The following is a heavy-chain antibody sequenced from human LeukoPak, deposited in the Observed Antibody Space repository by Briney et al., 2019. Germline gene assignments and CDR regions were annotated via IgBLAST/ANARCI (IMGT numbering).Heavy chain of an antibody. CDR3: ARVFVGPRSGWYLDMAFDI. Sequence: PSETLSLTCTVSGGSISSYYWSWIRQPPGKGPEWIGYIYYSGSTNYNPSLKSRVTISVDTSKNQFSLKLSSVTAADTAVYYCARVFVGPRSGWYLDMAFDIWGQGTMVTVSS. D-gene: IGHD6-19*01. CDR1: GGSISSYY. CDR2: IYYSGST. V-gene: IGHV4-59*01. J-gene: IGHJ3*02.